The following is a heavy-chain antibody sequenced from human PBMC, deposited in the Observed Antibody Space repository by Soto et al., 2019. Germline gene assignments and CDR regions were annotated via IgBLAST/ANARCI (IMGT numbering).Heavy chain of an antibody. CDR2: IYPGDPDT. CDR3: ARRGYSYGYGIYYYYGMDV. V-gene: IGHV5-51*01. J-gene: IGHJ6*02. Sequence: ASVKVSCKASGGTFTNSAISWVRQAPGQGLEWMGIIYPGDPDTRYSPSFQGQVTISADKSISTAYLQWSSLKASDTAMYYCARRGYSYGYGIYYYYGMDVWGQGTTVTVSS. CDR1: GGTFTNSA. D-gene: IGHD5-18*01.